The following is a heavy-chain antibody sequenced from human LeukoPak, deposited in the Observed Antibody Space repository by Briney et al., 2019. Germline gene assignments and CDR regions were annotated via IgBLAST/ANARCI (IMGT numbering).Heavy chain of an antibody. J-gene: IGHJ3*02. CDR1: DGSISHNY. V-gene: IGHV4-59*12. D-gene: IGHD1-26*01. Sequence: SETLSLTCTVSDGSISHNYWSWIRQPPGKGLEWIGYIYYSGSTNYNPSLKSRVTMSVDTSKNQFSLKLSSVTAADTAVYYCARDTSYPRDAFDIWGQGTMVTVSS. CDR2: IYYSGST. CDR3: ARDTSYPRDAFDI.